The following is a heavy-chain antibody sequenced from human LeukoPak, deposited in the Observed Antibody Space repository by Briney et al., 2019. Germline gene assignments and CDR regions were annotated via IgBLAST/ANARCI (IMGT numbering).Heavy chain of an antibody. Sequence: GGSLRLSCVASGFTFSSYAMSWVRQAPGKGLEWVSAISGSGGSTNYADSVKGRFTISRDNVMNTLHLQMNSLTAEDTAVYYCARGGSPPEALGDTFDVWGQGTLVTVSS. D-gene: IGHD1-26*01. CDR3: ARGGSPPEALGDTFDV. CDR2: ISGSGGST. V-gene: IGHV3-23*01. CDR1: GFTFSSYA. J-gene: IGHJ3*01.